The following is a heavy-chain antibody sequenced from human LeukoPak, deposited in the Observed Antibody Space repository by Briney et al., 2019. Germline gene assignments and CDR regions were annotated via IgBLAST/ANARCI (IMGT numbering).Heavy chain of an antibody. D-gene: IGHD3-3*01. J-gene: IGHJ6*02. Sequence: GGSLRLSCAASGFTFSSYAMSWVRQAPGKGLEWVSAISGSGGSTYYADSVKGRFSISRDNSKNTLYLQMNSLRAEDTAVYYCAKENRFTIFGVGNYYYGMDVWGQGTTVTVSS. CDR2: ISGSGGST. V-gene: IGHV3-23*01. CDR3: AKENRFTIFGVGNYYYGMDV. CDR1: GFTFSSYA.